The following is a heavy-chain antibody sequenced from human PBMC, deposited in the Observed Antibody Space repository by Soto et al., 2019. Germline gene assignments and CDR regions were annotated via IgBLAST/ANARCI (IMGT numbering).Heavy chain of an antibody. J-gene: IGHJ4*02. CDR1: GFTFSSYN. CDR2: ISSSSSYI. D-gene: IGHD3-22*01. V-gene: IGHV3-21*01. CDR3: ASHPRDSSGYWYYFDY. Sequence: EVQLVESGGGLVKPGGSLRLSCAASGFTFSSYNMNWVRQAPGKGLEWVLSISSSSSYIYYADSVKGRFTISRDNAKNSLYLQMNSLRAEDTAVYYCASHPRDSSGYWYYFDYWGQGTLVTVSS.